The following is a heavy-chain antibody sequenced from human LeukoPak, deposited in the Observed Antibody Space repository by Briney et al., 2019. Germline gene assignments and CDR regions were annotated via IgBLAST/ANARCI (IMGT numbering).Heavy chain of an antibody. CDR2: ISSSSSTI. V-gene: IGHV3-48*01. Sequence: GGSLRLSCAASGFTFSSYSMNWVRQAPGKGLEWVSYISSSSSTIYYADSVKGRFTISRDNSKNTLYLQMNSLRAEDTAVYYCAKDRGYYDSSGYYFGDYWGQGTLVTVSS. J-gene: IGHJ4*02. CDR3: AKDRGYYDSSGYYFGDY. D-gene: IGHD3-22*01. CDR1: GFTFSSYS.